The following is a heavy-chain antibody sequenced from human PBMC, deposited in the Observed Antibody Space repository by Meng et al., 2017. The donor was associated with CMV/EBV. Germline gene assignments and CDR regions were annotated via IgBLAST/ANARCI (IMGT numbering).Heavy chain of an antibody. CDR2: IYDSGDT. J-gene: IGHJ6*02. V-gene: IGHV4-38-2*01. CDR3: VRHIIVVPSRGYGVDV. Sequence: SETLSLTCHVSGHSISNGYFWGWVRQSPMTGLEWIGIYDSGDTFYNPSLKSRVAISIGTSANQFSLTLNSVTAADTAVYYCVRHIIVVPSRGYGVDVWGQGTTVTVSS. D-gene: IGHD1-26*01. CDR1: GHSISNGYF.